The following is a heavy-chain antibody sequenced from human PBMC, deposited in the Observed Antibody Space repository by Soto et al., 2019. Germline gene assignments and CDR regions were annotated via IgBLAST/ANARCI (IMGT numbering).Heavy chain of an antibody. CDR1: EFPFSTYA. J-gene: IGHJ4*02. V-gene: IGHV3-23*01. CDR3: AKNWDTTFSSSSH. CDR2: ISGSGGSK. Sequence: EVQLLESGGGLVQPGGSLRLSGPASEFPFSTYAMTWVRRAPGKGLEWVSAISGSGGSKYYAESLTGRFTIPRDKSKSTLFLQMNSLRAEDTAVYYCAKNWDTTFSSSSHWGQGALVTVSS. D-gene: IGHD6-6*01.